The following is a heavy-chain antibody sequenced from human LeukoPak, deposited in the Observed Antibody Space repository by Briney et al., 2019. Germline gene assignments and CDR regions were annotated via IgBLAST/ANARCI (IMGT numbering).Heavy chain of an antibody. Sequence: GGSLRLSCAASGFSISSYWMHWVRHVPGKGLVWVSRISPDGSTTGYADSVKGRFTASRDNARNTLYLQINSLRAEDSAVYYCTRDRTTITLFELWGQGTLVTVSS. J-gene: IGHJ4*02. V-gene: IGHV3-74*01. CDR2: ISPDGSTT. CDR1: GFSISSYW. CDR3: TRDRTTITLFEL. D-gene: IGHD4-11*01.